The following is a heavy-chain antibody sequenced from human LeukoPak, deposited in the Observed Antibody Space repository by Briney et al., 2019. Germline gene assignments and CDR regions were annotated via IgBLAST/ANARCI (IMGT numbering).Heavy chain of an antibody. CDR2: ISWDGDST. CDR3: AKKGDNSSSWSSYYYYMDV. D-gene: IGHD6-13*01. CDR1: GFTFDDYA. V-gene: IGHV3-43D*04. Sequence: GGSLRLSCEASGFTFDDYAMHWVRQPPGKGLERVSRISWDGDSTIYADSVKGRFTISRDNSKNTLYLQMNSLRAEDTAVYYCAKKGDNSSSWSSYYYYMDVWGKGTTVTVSS. J-gene: IGHJ6*03.